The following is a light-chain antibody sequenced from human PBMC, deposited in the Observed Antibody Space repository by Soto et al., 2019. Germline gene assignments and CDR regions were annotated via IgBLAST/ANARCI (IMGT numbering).Light chain of an antibody. CDR2: GAS. CDR1: QSVTSNY. CDR3: HQYGSSPPYT. V-gene: IGKV3-20*01. Sequence: EIVLTQSPGTLSLSPGERATLSCRASQSVTSNYLAWYQQKPGQAPRLLIYGASNRVTGIPDRFSGSGSGTEFTLNNSRLEAEDFSVYYCHQYGSSPPYTFGQGTKVDIK. J-gene: IGKJ2*01.